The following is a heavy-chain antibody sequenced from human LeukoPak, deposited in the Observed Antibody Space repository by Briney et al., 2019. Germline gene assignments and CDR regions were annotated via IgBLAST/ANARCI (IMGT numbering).Heavy chain of an antibody. CDR3: ARGAPFSVVPAATRNDWYFDL. D-gene: IGHD2-2*01. V-gene: IGHV1-69*05. CDR2: IIPIFGTA. Sequence: GASVKVSCKASGGTFSSYAISWVRQAPGQGLEWMGGIIPIFGTANYAQKFQGRVTITTDESTSTAYMELSSLRSEDTTVYYYARGAPFSVVPAATRNDWYFDLWGRGTLVTVSS. J-gene: IGHJ2*01. CDR1: GGTFSSYA.